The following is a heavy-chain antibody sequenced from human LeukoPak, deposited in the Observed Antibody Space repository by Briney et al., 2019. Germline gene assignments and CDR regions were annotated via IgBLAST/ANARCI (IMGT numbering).Heavy chain of an antibody. Sequence: GGSLRLSCAASGFTFSSYWMSWVRQAPGKGLEWVANIKQDGSEKYYVDSVKGRLTISRDNAKNSLYLQMNSLRAEDTAVYYCARDVPGSGSSSWYYTDAFDYWGQGTLVTVSS. J-gene: IGHJ4*02. CDR1: GFTFSSYW. CDR3: ARDVPGSGSSSWYYTDAFDY. V-gene: IGHV3-7*03. D-gene: IGHD6-13*01. CDR2: IKQDGSEK.